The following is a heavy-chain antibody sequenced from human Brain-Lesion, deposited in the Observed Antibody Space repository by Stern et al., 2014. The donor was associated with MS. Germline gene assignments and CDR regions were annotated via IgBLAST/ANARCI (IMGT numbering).Heavy chain of an antibody. D-gene: IGHD1-1*01. CDR1: GFTYTDYW. Sequence: QLVESGGGLVQPWGSLRLSCAASGFTYTDYWMRWVRQAPGKGPEWVAVISNDGNHKYYAGSVKDRFTISRDNSKNTLYLQMNSLRVEDTAVYYCAKHLAERPFDYWGQGTLVTVSS. CDR3: AKHLAERPFDY. CDR2: ISNDGNHK. J-gene: IGHJ4*02. V-gene: IGHV3-30*18.